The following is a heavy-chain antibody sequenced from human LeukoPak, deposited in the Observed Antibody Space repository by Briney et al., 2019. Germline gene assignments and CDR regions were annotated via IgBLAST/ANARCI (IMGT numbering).Heavy chain of an antibody. CDR1: GFSFSSYG. Sequence: GGSLRLSCAASGFSFSSYGMHWVRQAPGKGLEYVSTISGNGGSTYYADSVKGRFTISRDNSKNTLYLQMGSLRAEDMAVYYCAREDGKYYFDYWGQGTLVTVSS. CDR3: AREDGKYYFDY. CDR2: ISGNGGST. J-gene: IGHJ4*02. V-gene: IGHV3-64*02.